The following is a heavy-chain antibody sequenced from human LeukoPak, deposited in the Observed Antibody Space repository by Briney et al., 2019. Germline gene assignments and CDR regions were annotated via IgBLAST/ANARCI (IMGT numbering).Heavy chain of an antibody. CDR2: IYTSGST. V-gene: IGHV4-61*02. D-gene: IGHD3-22*01. CDR3: ARGGSGYDY. Sequence: PSQTLSLTCTVSGGSISSGSYYWSWIRQPAGKGLEWIGRIYTSGSTNYNPSLKSRVTISVDTSKNQFSLKLSSVTAADTAVYHCARGGSGYDYWGQGTLVTVSS. J-gene: IGHJ4*02. CDR1: GGSISSGSYY.